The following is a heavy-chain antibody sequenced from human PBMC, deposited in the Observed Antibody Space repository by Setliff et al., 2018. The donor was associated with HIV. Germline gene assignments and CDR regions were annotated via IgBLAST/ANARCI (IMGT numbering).Heavy chain of an antibody. J-gene: IGHJ1*01. CDR3: ARGISRDIYGYYRDEYFQH. Sequence: GPSVKVSCTASGYTFINYHITWVRQAPGQGLEWVGSISASSVNTNYTQGRVTMTTDISTNTAYMEVRTLRSDDTAVYYCARGISRDIYGYYRDEYFQHWGQGTLVTVSS. V-gene: IGHV1-18*01. CDR1: GYTFINYH. D-gene: IGHD3-22*01. CDR2: ISASSVNT.